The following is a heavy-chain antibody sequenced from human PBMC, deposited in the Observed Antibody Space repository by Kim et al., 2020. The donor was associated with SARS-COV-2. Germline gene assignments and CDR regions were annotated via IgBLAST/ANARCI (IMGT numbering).Heavy chain of an antibody. V-gene: IGHV3-30*18. CDR2: ISYDGSNK. CDR1: GFTFSSYG. D-gene: IGHD3-10*01. CDR3: AKGHKAPLGVRGVISY. Sequence: GGSLRLSCAASGFTFSSYGMHWVRQAPGKGLEWVAVISYDGSNKYYADSVKGRFTISRDNSKNTLYLQMNSLRAEDTAVYYCAKGHKAPLGVRGVISYWGQGTLVTVSS. J-gene: IGHJ4*02.